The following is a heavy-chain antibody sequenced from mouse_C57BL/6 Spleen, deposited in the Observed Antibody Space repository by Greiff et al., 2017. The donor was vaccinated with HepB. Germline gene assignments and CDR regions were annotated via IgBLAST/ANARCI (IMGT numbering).Heavy chain of an antibody. Sequence: QVQLQQPGAELVKPGASVKMSCKASGYTFTSYWITWVKQRPGQGLEWIGDIYPGSGSTNYNEKFKSKATLTVDTSSSTAYMQLSSLTSEDSAVYYCARWGTTVVASFDCWGQGTTLTVSS. CDR3: ARWGTTVVASFDC. CDR2: IYPGSGST. CDR1: GYTFTSYW. V-gene: IGHV1-55*01. J-gene: IGHJ2*01. D-gene: IGHD1-1*01.